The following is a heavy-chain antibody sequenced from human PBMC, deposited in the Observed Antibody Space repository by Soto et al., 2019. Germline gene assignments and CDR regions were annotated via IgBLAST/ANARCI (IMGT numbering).Heavy chain of an antibody. V-gene: IGHV6-1*01. D-gene: IGHD1-26*01. Sequence: SQTLSLTCAITGDSVSSNSAGWSWVRQSPSRGLEWLGRTYYRSKWYYEYAVSVRGRITINPDTSKNQYSLQLNSVTPEDTAVYFCVRGEQYSGMIFDYWGQGTLVTVSS. CDR3: VRGEQYSGMIFDY. CDR2: TYYRSKWYY. J-gene: IGHJ4*01. CDR1: GDSVSSNSAG.